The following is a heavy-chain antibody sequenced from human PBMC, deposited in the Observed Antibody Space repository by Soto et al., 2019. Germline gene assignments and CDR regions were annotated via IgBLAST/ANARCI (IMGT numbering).Heavy chain of an antibody. CDR2: LYPGDSDA. CDR3: ARQIVIVGSTYDAFDI. Sequence: EVQLVQSGAEVKKTGESLKISCEAAGYSFTSYWIGWVRLMPAKGLEWRGILYPGDSDARYSPSFQGQVTISADKSINTAYLQWSSLKASDTAIYYCARQIVIVGSTYDAFDIWGQGTMVTVSS. J-gene: IGHJ3*02. CDR1: GYSFTSYW. D-gene: IGHD1-26*01. V-gene: IGHV5-51*01.